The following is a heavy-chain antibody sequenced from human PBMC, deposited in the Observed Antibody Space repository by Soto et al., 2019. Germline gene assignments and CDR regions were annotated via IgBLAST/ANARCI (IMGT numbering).Heavy chain of an antibody. J-gene: IGHJ4*02. CDR3: ATYGSGSYSASPTFDY. Sequence: ASVKVSCKASGYTFTGYYMHWVRQAPGQGLEWMGWINPNSGGTNYAQKLQGRVTMTTDTSTSTAYMELRSLRAEDTAVYYCATYGSGSYSASPTFDYWGQGTLVTVSS. CDR2: INPNSGGT. D-gene: IGHD3-10*01. V-gene: IGHV1-2*02. CDR1: GYTFTGYY.